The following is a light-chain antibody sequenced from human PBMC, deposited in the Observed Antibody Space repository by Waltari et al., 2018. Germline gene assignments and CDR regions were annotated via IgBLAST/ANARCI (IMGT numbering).Light chain of an antibody. J-gene: IGKJ4*01. CDR3: QQYYSSPQT. CDR1: QTVLYSSNSKNY. V-gene: IGKV4-1*01. Sequence: DIVMTQSPDSLAVSLGERAPINCKSSQTVLYSSNSKNYLAWYQQKPGQPPKLLIYWASTRESGVPDRFSGSGSGTDFTLTISSLQAEDVAVYYCQQYYSSPQTFGGGTKVEIK. CDR2: WAS.